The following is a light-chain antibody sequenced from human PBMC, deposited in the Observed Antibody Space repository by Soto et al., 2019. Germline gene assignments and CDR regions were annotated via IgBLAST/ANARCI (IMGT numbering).Light chain of an antibody. CDR1: QSINSSY. V-gene: IGKV3-20*01. Sequence: VLTQSPGTLSLSPGERATISCRASQSINSSYLAWYQHKPGQAPRLLFYGASSRATGIPHRFSGSVSGTDFTLTISRLEPEDCGVYYCQQYGGSPPYTFGQGTRLEIK. J-gene: IGKJ2*01. CDR3: QQYGGSPPYT. CDR2: GAS.